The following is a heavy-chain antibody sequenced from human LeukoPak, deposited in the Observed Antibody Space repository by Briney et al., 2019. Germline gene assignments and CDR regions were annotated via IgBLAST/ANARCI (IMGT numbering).Heavy chain of an antibody. D-gene: IGHD3-3*01. Sequence: PSETLSLTCTVPGGCISSYYWSWIRRPPGRGLEWIGHFYYSGGTNYNHSLKSRVTISVDTSKNQSSLKLSSVTAADTAVYYCARHDFWSGNTYFDYWCQGTLVTVSA. CDR3: ARHDFWSGNTYFDY. V-gene: IGHV4-59*01. J-gene: IGHJ4*02. CDR1: GGCISSYY. CDR2: FYYSGGT.